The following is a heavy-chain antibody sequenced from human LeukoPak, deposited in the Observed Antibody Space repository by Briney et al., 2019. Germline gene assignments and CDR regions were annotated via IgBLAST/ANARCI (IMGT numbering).Heavy chain of an antibody. D-gene: IGHD3-22*01. J-gene: IGHJ3*02. CDR1: GFTFSSYS. CDR2: ISSSSSYI. Sequence: GGSLRLSCAASGFTFSSYSMNWVRQAPGKGLEWVSSISSSSSYIYYADSVKGRFTISRDNAKNSLYLQMNSLRAEDTAVYYCAREHQWFSDAFDIWGQGTMVTVSS. CDR3: AREHQWFSDAFDI. V-gene: IGHV3-21*01.